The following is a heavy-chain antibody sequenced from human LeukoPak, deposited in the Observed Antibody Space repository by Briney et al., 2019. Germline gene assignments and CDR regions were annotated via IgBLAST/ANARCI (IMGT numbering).Heavy chain of an antibody. D-gene: IGHD2-2*02. CDR1: GGTFSSYG. CDR2: IIPIFGRA. Sequence: ASVKVSCKASGGTFSSYGISWVRQAPGQGLEWMGGIIPIFGRAKYAQKFQGRVTITADESTSTAYMELSSLRSEDTAVYYCARDRPGRYCSSTRCYTASPFDPWGQGTLVIVSS. CDR3: ARDRPGRYCSSTRCYTASPFDP. J-gene: IGHJ5*02. V-gene: IGHV1-69*13.